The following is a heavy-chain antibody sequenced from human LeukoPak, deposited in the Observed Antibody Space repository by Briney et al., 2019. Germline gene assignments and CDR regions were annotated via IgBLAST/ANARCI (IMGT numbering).Heavy chain of an antibody. D-gene: IGHD3-22*01. CDR2: ISSSSSYI. CDR1: GFTFSSYS. Sequence: GGSLRLSCTATGFTFSSYSMNWVRQAPGKGLEWVSSISSSSSYIYYADSVKGRFTISRDNAKNSLYLQMNSLRAEDTAVYYCARDEHYYCDSSGYSFDYWGQGTLVTVSS. V-gene: IGHV3-21*01. CDR3: ARDEHYYCDSSGYSFDY. J-gene: IGHJ4*02.